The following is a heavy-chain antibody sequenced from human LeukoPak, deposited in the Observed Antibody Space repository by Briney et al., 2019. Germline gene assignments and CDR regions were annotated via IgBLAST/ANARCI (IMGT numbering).Heavy chain of an antibody. CDR1: GYTFTGYY. J-gene: IGHJ4*02. D-gene: IGHD3-10*01. CDR3: AGDYYGSGSYSWGLFDC. Sequence: GASVKVSCKASGYTFTGYYVHWVRQAPGQGLEWMGWINTNSGDTNYAQKFQGRVTMTRDTSISTAYMELSRLTSDDTAVYYCAGDYYGSGSYSWGLFDCWGQGTLVTVSS. CDR2: INTNSGDT. V-gene: IGHV1-2*02.